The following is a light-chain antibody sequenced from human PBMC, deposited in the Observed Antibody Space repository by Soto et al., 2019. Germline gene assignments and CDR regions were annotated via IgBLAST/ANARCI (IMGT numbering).Light chain of an antibody. CDR1: QGINSH. CDR3: QKFDGYPLS. CDR2: SAS. V-gene: IGKV1-9*01. J-gene: IGKJ4*01. Sequence: DIQLTQSPSFLSASVGDGVTITCRASQGINSHLAWFQQKPGKAPRLLIYSASTLQSGVPSRFSGSGSGTEFTLTISSLQPEDVATDYCQKFDGYPLSFGGGTKVEI.